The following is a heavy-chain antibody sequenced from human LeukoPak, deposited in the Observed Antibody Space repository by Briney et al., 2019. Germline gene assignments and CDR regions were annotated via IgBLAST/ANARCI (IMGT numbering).Heavy chain of an antibody. J-gene: IGHJ4*02. CDR1: GYTFTGYY. V-gene: IGHV1-2*02. Sequence: ASVKVSCKASGYTFTGYYMHWVRQAPGQGLEWMGWINPNSGGTNYAQEFQGRVTMTRDTSISTAYMELSRLRSDDTAVYYCARLWFGESSKNFFDYWGQGTLVTVSS. CDR2: INPNSGGT. CDR3: ARLWFGESSKNFFDY. D-gene: IGHD3-10*01.